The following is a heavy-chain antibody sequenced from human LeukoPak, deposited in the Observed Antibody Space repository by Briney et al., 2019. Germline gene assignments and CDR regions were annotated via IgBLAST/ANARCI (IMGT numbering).Heavy chain of an antibody. V-gene: IGHV3-9*03. Sequence: PGRSLRLSCAASGFTFDDYAMHWVRQAPGKGLEWVSGISWNSGSIGYADSVKGRFTISRDNAKNSLYLQMNSLRAEDMALYYCAKARGDRDYDFWSGYHKGSDAFDIWGQGTMVTVSS. D-gene: IGHD3-3*01. CDR1: GFTFDDYA. J-gene: IGHJ3*02. CDR3: AKARGDRDYDFWSGYHKGSDAFDI. CDR2: ISWNSGSI.